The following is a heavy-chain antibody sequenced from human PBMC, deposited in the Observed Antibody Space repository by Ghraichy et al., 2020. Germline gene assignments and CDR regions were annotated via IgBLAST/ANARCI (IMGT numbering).Heavy chain of an antibody. V-gene: IGHV3-30-3*01. D-gene: IGHD6-13*01. CDR2: ISYDGSNK. J-gene: IGHJ4*02. Sequence: GESLRLSCAASEFTFSSFAMHWVRQAPVKGLEWVAVISYDGSNKYYADSVRGRFTISRDNSKNTLYLQMNSLRAEDSAVYYCARKPEQAFDYWGQGTLVTVSS. CDR1: EFTFSSFA. CDR3: ARKPEQAFDY.